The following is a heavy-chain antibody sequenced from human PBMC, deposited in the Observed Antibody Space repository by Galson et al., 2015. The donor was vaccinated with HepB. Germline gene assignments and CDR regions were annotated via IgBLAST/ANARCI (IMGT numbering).Heavy chain of an antibody. J-gene: IGHJ4*02. CDR1: GFTFTSDA. D-gene: IGHD3-10*01. CDR3: TRDALVRGLIITYFFDY. CDR2: IRGVGRRT. Sequence: SLRLSCAASGFTFTSDAVSWVRQAPGKGLEWVSSIRGVGRRTYYAGSVKGRFTISRDNSKNTLFLQMNSLRAEDTAVYLCTRDALVRGLIITYFFDYWGLGTLVTVSS. V-gene: IGHV3-23*01.